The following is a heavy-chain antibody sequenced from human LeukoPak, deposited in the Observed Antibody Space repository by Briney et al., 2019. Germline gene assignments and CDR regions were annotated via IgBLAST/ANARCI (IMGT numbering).Heavy chain of an antibody. D-gene: IGHD2-2*01. J-gene: IGHJ6*03. CDR1: GFTFSSYR. CDR2: IKQDGSEK. CDR3: ARDRYCSSTSCYPDYYYYYMDV. Sequence: PGGSLRLSCAASGFTFSSYRMSWVRQAPGKGLEWVANIKQDGSEKYYVDSVKGRFTISRDNAKNSLYLQMNSLRAEDTAVYYCARDRYCSSTSCYPDYYYYYMDVWGKGTTVTVSS. V-gene: IGHV3-7*01.